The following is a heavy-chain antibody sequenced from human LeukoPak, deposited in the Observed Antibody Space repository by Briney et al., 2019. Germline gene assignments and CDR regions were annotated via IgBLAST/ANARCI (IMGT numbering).Heavy chain of an antibody. V-gene: IGHV3-23*01. CDR3: AKQSAGSAAWYSLHYDF. D-gene: IGHD6-13*01. CDR2: VDGGGGGT. CDR1: GFTVSSNY. J-gene: IGHJ4*02. Sequence: GGSLRLSCAASGFTVSSNYMTWVRQAPGRGLEWVSSVDGGGGGTYYADSVKGRFTISRDNSKDTLYLQMNGLRAEDTAVYFCAKQSAGSAAWYSLHYDFWGQGTLVTVSS.